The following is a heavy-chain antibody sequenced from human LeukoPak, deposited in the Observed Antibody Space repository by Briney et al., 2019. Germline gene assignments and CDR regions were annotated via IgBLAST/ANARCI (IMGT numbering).Heavy chain of an antibody. D-gene: IGHD2-21*02. CDR1: GFTFSSYS. V-gene: IGHV3-21*01. J-gene: IGHJ4*02. CDR2: ISSSSSDI. Sequence: GGSLRLSCAASGFTFSSYSMNWVRQAPGKGLEWASSISSSSSDICYADSVKGRFTISRDNAKNSLYLQMNSLRAEDTAVYYCARVGDPWYFDYWGQGTLVTVSS. CDR3: ARVGDPWYFDY.